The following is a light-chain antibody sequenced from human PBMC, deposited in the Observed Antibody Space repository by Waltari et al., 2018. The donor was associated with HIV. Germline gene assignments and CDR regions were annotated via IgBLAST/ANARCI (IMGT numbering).Light chain of an antibody. Sequence: SYVLTQPPSVSVAPGQTARVTCGGTNIGTKSVHWYQQQPGQAPVLVVYDDSDRPSGIPERFSGSNSGETATLTISRVEAGDEADYHCQVWDSSGDHVVFGGGTKLTVL. CDR2: DDS. CDR1: NIGTKS. CDR3: QVWDSSGDHVV. J-gene: IGLJ3*02. V-gene: IGLV3-21*02.